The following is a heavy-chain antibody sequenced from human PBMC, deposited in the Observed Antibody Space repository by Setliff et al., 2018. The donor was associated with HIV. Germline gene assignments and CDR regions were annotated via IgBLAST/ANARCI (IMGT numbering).Heavy chain of an antibody. J-gene: IGHJ4*02. CDR3: ARGRFVGFDY. Sequence: SETLSLTCTVSGDSITSGTYYWSWIRQPAGRGLEWIGRIYTSGSTNYNPSLKSRVTMSVDTSKNQFSLNLTSVTAADTAVYYCARGRFVGFDYWGQGTLVTVSS. V-gene: IGHV4-61*02. D-gene: IGHD3-16*02. CDR2: IYTSGST. CDR1: GDSITSGTYY.